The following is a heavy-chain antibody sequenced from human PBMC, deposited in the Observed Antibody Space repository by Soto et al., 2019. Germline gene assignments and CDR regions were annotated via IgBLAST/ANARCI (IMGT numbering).Heavy chain of an antibody. D-gene: IGHD6-6*01. J-gene: IGHJ4*02. CDR1: GFTFDDYA. V-gene: IGHV3-9*01. Sequence: GGSLRLSCAASGFTFDDYAMHWVRQAPGKGLEWVSGVSWNSGTIGYADSVKGRFTTSRDNAKNSLYLQMNSLRPEDTALYFCAKDIAARPPYYFDYWGQGILVTISS. CDR3: AKDIAARPPYYFDY. CDR2: VSWNSGTI.